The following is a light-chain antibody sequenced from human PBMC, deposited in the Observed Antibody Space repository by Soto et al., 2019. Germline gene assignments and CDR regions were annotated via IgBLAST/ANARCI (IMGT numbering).Light chain of an antibody. V-gene: IGKV1-27*01. CDR3: QKYNSAPLT. Sequence: DIQMTQSPSSLSASIGDRITITCRASQDIRNSLAWYQQKPGKVPKLLIYAASTLQSGVPSRFSASGSGTDFTLTISSLQPEDVATYSCQKYNSAPLTFGGGTEVEIK. J-gene: IGKJ4*01. CDR1: QDIRNS. CDR2: AAS.